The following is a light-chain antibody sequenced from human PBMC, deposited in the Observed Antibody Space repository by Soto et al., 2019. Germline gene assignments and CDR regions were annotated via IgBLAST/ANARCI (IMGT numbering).Light chain of an antibody. Sequence: EIVLTQSPGTLSLFPGERATLSYRASQTITSTHLAWYQQKPGQAPRLLIYGVSNRASGFPDRFSGSGSGTDFTLNISGLEPDDFAVYYCQHYWASPRTFGQGTKVEI. CDR2: GVS. J-gene: IGKJ1*01. V-gene: IGKV3-20*01. CDR3: QHYWASPRT. CDR1: QTITSTH.